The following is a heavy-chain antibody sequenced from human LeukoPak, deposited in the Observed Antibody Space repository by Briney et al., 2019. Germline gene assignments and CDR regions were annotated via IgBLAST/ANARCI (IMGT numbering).Heavy chain of an antibody. D-gene: IGHD2-15*01. J-gene: IGHJ6*03. V-gene: IGHV1-18*01. CDR2: ISAYNGNT. Sequence: ASVKVSCKASGYTFTSYGISWVRQAPGQGLEWMGWISAYNGNTNYAQKLQGRVTMTTDTSTSTAYMELRSLRSDDTAVYYCARGKVVAATRLNYYYYYYMDVWGKGTTVTVSS. CDR1: GYTFTSYG. CDR3: ARGKVVAATRLNYYYYYYMDV.